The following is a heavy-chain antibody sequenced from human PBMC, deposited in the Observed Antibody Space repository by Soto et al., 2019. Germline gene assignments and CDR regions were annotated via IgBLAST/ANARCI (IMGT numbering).Heavy chain of an antibody. Sequence: GGSLRLSCVASGFSFSSYSMNWVRQAPGKGLEWVSSISSSSRNIYYADSMKGRFTVSRDNAKNSLYLQMNSLRAEDTALYYCARALYGDYGELSGWFDPWGQGTLVTVSS. D-gene: IGHD4-17*01. CDR3: ARALYGDYGELSGWFDP. J-gene: IGHJ5*02. V-gene: IGHV3-21*01. CDR1: GFSFSSYS. CDR2: ISSSSRNI.